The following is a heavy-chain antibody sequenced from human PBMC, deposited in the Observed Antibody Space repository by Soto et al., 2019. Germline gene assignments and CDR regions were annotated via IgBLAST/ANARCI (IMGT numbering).Heavy chain of an antibody. CDR3: ARAAFLWFGELLRSYYFDY. J-gene: IGHJ4*02. V-gene: IGHV4-30-4*01. CDR1: GGSISSGDYY. Sequence: PSETLSLTCTVSGGSISSGDYYWSWIRQPPGKGLEWIGYIYYSGSTYYNPSLKSRVTISVDTSKNQFSLKLSSLTAADTAVYYCARAAFLWFGELLRSYYFDYWGQGTLVTVSS. D-gene: IGHD3-10*01. CDR2: IYYSGST.